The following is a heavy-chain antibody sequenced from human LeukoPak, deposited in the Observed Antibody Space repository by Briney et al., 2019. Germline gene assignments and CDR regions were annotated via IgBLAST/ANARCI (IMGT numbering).Heavy chain of an antibody. V-gene: IGHV3-66*01. J-gene: IGHJ4*02. CDR3: AKSTGYDSSGYPTFFDY. CDR1: GFTVSSNY. CDR2: IYSGGST. Sequence: GGSLRLSCAASGFTVSSNYMSWVRQAPGKGLEWVSVIYSGGSTYYADSVKGRFTISRDNSKNTLYLQMNSLRAEDTAVYYCAKSTGYDSSGYPTFFDYWGQGTLVTVSS. D-gene: IGHD3-22*01.